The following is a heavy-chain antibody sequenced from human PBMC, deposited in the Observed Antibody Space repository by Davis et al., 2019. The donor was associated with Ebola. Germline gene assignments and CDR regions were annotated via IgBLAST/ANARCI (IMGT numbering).Heavy chain of an antibody. V-gene: IGHV3-21*01. CDR1: GFTFSSYS. CDR2: ISSSSSYI. J-gene: IGHJ4*02. D-gene: IGHD2-21*01. Sequence: PGGSLRLSCAASGFTFSSYSMNWVRQAPGKGLEWVSSISSSSSYIYYADSVKGRFTISRDNSKNTLYLQMNSLRAEDTAVYYCAREEVSGGEPLCGFDYWGQGTLVTVSS. CDR3: AREEVSGGEPLCGFDY.